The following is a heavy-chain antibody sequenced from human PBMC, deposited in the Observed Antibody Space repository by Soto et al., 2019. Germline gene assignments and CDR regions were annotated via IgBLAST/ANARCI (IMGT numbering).Heavy chain of an antibody. J-gene: IGHJ6*02. CDR3: ARDHYVYDILTGYGYYYGMDV. CDR1: GGSISSGDYY. CDR2: IYYSGST. Sequence: PSETLSLTCTVSGGSISSGDYYWSWIRQPPGKGLEWIGYIYYSGSTYYNPSLKSRVTISVDTSKNKFSLKLSSVTAADTAVYYCARDHYVYDILTGYGYYYGMDVWGQGTTVT. V-gene: IGHV4-30-4*01. D-gene: IGHD3-9*01.